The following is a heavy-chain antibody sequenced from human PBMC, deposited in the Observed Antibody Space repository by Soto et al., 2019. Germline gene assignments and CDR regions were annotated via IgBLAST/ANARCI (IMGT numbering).Heavy chain of an antibody. J-gene: IGHJ5*02. D-gene: IGHD5-18*01. CDR1: GGTFINYA. V-gene: IGHV1-69*12. Sequence: QVQLVQSGAEVKKPGSSVKVSCKASGGTFINYAISWVRQAPGQGLEWMGGIIPIFGSANYAQKFQGRVTITADESTNTAYMELYSLRSEDTAVYYGARGVNTSFWEGGWFDPWGQGTLVTVSS. CDR3: ARGVNTSFWEGGWFDP. CDR2: IIPIFGSA.